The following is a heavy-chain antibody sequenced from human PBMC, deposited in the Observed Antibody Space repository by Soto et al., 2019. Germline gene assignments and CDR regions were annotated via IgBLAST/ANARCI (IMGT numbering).Heavy chain of an antibody. CDR1: GHTFTTYG. D-gene: IGHD2-2*01. Sequence: GASVKVSCKASGHTFTTYGVNWVRQAPGQGLEWMGWVSPYNGDTTYAQKVQGRVTMTTDTSTTTAYLELRSLRSDDTAVYYCAREVGHMDVWGQGTTVTVSS. CDR2: VSPYNGDT. CDR3: AREVGHMDV. V-gene: IGHV1-18*04. J-gene: IGHJ6*02.